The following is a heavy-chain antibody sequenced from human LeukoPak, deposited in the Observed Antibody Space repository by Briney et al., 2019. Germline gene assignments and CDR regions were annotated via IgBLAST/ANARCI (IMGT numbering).Heavy chain of an antibody. V-gene: IGHV3-23*01. J-gene: IGHJ4*02. CDR3: AKVQLRFLEWLFPFFDY. Sequence: GGSLRLSCAASGFTFSSYAMSWVRQAPGKGLEWVSAISGSGGSTYYADSVKGRFTISRDNSKNTLYLQMNSLRAEDTAVYYCAKVQLRFLEWLFPFFDYWGQGTLVTVSS. CDR2: ISGSGGST. CDR1: GFTFSSYA. D-gene: IGHD3-3*01.